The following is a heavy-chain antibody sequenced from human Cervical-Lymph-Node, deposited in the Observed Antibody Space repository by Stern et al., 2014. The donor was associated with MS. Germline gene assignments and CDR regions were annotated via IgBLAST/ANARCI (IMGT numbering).Heavy chain of an antibody. D-gene: IGHD4-17*01. J-gene: IGHJ3*02. Sequence: QLQLQESGSGLVKPSQTLSLTCAVSGGSISSGGYSWSWIRQPPGKGLEWIGYIYHSGSTYYNPSLKSRVTISVDRSKTQLSLKLSSVTAADTAVYYCARSSTVTPNAFDIWGQGTMVTVSS. CDR3: ARSSTVTPNAFDI. V-gene: IGHV4-30-2*01. CDR2: IYHSGST. CDR1: GGSISSGGYS.